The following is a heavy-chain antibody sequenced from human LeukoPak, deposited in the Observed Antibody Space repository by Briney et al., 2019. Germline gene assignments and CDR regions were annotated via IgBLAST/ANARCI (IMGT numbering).Heavy chain of an antibody. J-gene: IGHJ5*02. V-gene: IGHV1-2*02. CDR2: INPNSGGT. Sequence: ASVKVSCKASGYTFTVYYMHWVRQAPGQGLEWMGWINPNSGGTNYAQKFQGRVTMTRDTSISTAYMELSRLRSDDTAVYYCARGPPPTPPHYYGSGRSQFGWFDPWGQGTLVTVSS. D-gene: IGHD3-10*01. CDR3: ARGPPPTPPHYYGSGRSQFGWFDP. CDR1: GYTFTVYY.